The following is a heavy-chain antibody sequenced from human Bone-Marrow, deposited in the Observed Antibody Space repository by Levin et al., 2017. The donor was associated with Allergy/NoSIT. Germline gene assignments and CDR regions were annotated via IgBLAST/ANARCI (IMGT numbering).Heavy chain of an antibody. V-gene: IGHV3-23*01. D-gene: IGHD3-16*01. J-gene: IGHJ4*02. Sequence: TGGSLRLSCAASGFTFSSYAMSWVRQAPGKGLEWVSAISGSGGSTYYADSVKGRFTISRDNSKNTLYLQMNSLRAEDTAVYYCAKDLGRDSVPRAYEGWGQGTLVTVSS. CDR3: AKDLGRDSVPRAYEG. CDR2: ISGSGGST. CDR1: GFTFSSYA.